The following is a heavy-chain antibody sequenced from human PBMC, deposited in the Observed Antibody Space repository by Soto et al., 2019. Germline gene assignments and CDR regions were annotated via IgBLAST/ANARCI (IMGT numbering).Heavy chain of an antibody. V-gene: IGHV4-31*03. J-gene: IGHJ6*02. D-gene: IGHD5-18*01. Sequence: PSETLSLTCTVSGGSISSGGYYWSWIRQHPGKGLEWIGYIYYSGSTYYNPSLKSRVTISVDTSKNQFSLKLSSVTAADTAVYYCARDHWGGGYSYKYYYYGMDVWGQGTTVTVSS. CDR3: ARDHWGGGYSYKYYYYGMDV. CDR2: IYYSGST. CDR1: GGSISSGGYY.